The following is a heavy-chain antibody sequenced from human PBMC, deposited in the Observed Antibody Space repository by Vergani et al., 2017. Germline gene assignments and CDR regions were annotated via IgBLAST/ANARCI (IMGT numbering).Heavy chain of an antibody. Sequence: QMQLQESGPGLVKASETLSLTCTVSGDSIISRSYYWGWIRQPPGKGLEWIGSIYNSGNGDSSSSLKSRVTIEADTSKNQFSLRLTSVTAADTAVYYCASGKYYSDSTSHFRGRYFDVWGRGTLVTVPS. V-gene: IGHV4-39*01. D-gene: IGHD3-16*01. CDR1: GDSIISRSYY. CDR2: IYNSGNG. CDR3: ASGKYYSDSTSHFRGRYFDV. J-gene: IGHJ2*01.